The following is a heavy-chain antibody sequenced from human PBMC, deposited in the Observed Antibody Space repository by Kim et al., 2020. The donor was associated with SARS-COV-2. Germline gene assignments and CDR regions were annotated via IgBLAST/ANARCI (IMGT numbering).Heavy chain of an antibody. D-gene: IGHD3-10*01. V-gene: IGHV1-2*02. CDR2: INPNSGDT. CDR3: ARDLVGGNGYV. Sequence: ASVKVSCKASGYTFTGYYMHWVRQAPGQGLEWMGWINPNSGDTNYAQKFQGRVTMTRDTSISTAYMELSRLRSDDTAVYYCARDLVGGNGYVWGQGTTVTVSS. CDR1: GYTFTGYY. J-gene: IGHJ6*02.